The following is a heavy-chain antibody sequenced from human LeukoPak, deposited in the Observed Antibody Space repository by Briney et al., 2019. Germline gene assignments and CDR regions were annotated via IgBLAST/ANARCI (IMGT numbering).Heavy chain of an antibody. CDR3: ARGTNWSPLDFDY. J-gene: IGHJ4*02. CDR1: GFTFSSYG. V-gene: IGHV3-21*01. CDR2: ISSSNSFI. Sequence: GGSLRLSCIASGFTFSSYGMHWVRQPPGKGLEWVSSISSSNSFIYYADSMKGRFTISRDNAKNSLYLQMNSLRAEDTAVYYCARGTNWSPLDFDYWGQGTLVTVSS. D-gene: IGHD1-20*01.